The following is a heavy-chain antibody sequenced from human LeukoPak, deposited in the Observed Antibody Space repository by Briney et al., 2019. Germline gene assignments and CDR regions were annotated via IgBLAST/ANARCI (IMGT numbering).Heavy chain of an antibody. V-gene: IGHV1-18*01. CDR2: ISAYNGNT. CDR1: GGTFSSYG. D-gene: IGHD3-3*01. J-gene: IGHJ3*02. Sequence: ASVKVSCKASGGTFSSYGISWVRQAPGQGLEWMGWISAYNGNTNYAQKLQGRVTMTTDTSTSTAYMELRSLRSDDTAVYYCARGRVDYDFWSGYYNGAFDTWGQGTMVTVSS. CDR3: ARGRVDYDFWSGYYNGAFDT.